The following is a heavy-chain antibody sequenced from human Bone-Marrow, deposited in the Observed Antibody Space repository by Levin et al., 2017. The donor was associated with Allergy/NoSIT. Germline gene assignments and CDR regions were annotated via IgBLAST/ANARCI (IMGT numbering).Heavy chain of an antibody. CDR2: VDNGGGRT. V-gene: IGHV3-23*01. CDR1: GFSFSDYG. J-gene: IGHJ4*02. D-gene: IGHD2/OR15-2a*01. Sequence: RGESLKISCVVSGFSFSDYGMSWVRQAPGKGLEWVSTVDNGGGRTYYADSVKGRFTISRDNAKKTLYLQMNSLRVDDAAVYYCAKDSGADTLFFDYWGQGILVTVSS. CDR3: AKDSGADTLFFDY.